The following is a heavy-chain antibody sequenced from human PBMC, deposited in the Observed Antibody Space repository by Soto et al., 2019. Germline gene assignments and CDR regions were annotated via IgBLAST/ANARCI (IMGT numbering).Heavy chain of an antibody. Sequence: QVQLVQSGAEVKKPGASVKVSCKASGYTFTGYHMHWVRQAPGQGLEWMGWINPNSGGTNYAQKFQGRVTMTRDTSIRQAYWEGRSLRLDATAVFYCARDRRFYDGVILAIANDAFDVWGQGTMVTAPS. J-gene: IGHJ3*01. CDR2: INPNSGGT. CDR1: GYTFTGYH. D-gene: IGHD2-8*01. V-gene: IGHV1-2*02. CDR3: ARDRRFYDGVILAIANDAFDV.